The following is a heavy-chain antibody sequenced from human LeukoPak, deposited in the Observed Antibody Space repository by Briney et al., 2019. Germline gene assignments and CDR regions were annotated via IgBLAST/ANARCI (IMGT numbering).Heavy chain of an antibody. J-gene: IGHJ6*03. Sequence: GGSLRLXCAASGFTVSSNYMSWVRQAPGKGLEWVSVIYSGGSTYYADSVKGRFTISRDNSKNTLYLQMNSLRAEDTAMYYCARERPYDSSGYYPPACYMDVWGKGTTVTVSS. CDR2: IYSGGST. D-gene: IGHD3-22*01. CDR3: ARERPYDSSGYYPPACYMDV. CDR1: GFTVSSNY. V-gene: IGHV3-53*01.